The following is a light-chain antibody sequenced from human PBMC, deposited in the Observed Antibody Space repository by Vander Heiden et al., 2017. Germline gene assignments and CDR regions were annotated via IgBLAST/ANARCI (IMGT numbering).Light chain of an antibody. CDR1: QSISTD. V-gene: IGKV1-5*03. CDR2: KAS. CDR3: QQYNNYWT. J-gene: IGKJ1*01. Sequence: DIHVSHSPSTLSASVGDRVTINCRASQSISTDLAWYQRKPRTAPKLLIYKASTLESGVPSRFSGSGSGTEFTLTISSLQPDDFATYYCQQYNNYWTSGQGTKVEIK.